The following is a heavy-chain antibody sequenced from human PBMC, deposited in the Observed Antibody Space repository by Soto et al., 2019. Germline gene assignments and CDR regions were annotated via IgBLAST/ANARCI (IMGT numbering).Heavy chain of an antibody. CDR3: ARHVPTAGYYYGMDV. CDR2: IIPIFGTA. D-gene: IGHD2-2*01. Sequence: QVQLVQSGAEVKKPGSSVKVSCKASGGTFSSYAISWVRQAPGQGLEWMGGIIPIFGTANYAQKFQGRVTITADESTSTAYMELSSLRSDDTAVYFCARHVPTAGYYYGMDVWGQGTTVTVSS. V-gene: IGHV1-69*12. J-gene: IGHJ6*02. CDR1: GGTFSSYA.